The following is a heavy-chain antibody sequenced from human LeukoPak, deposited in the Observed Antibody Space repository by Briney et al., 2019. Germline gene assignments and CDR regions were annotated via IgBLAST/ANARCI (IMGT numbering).Heavy chain of an antibody. CDR2: TYGSGRT. V-gene: IGHV4-4*09. CDR1: GISINSHY. CDR3: VVSPNQDFFDY. J-gene: IGHJ4*02. Sequence: SETLSLTCTVSGISINSHYLNWIRQPPGKGLEWIGHTYGSGRTNYNPSLKSRVTMSVDTSKRQFSRNLKSLPAADTAVYYCVVSPNQDFFDYWGQGPLVTVSS.